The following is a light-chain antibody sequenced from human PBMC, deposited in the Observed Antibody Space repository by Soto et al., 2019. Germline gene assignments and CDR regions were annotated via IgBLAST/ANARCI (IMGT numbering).Light chain of an antibody. CDR2: SND. CDR3: QSYDSSLGSVV. V-gene: IGLV1-47*02. J-gene: IGLJ2*01. Sequence: QSVVTQPPSVSGTPGQRVTIFCSGRRSNIGSNLVYWYQQLPGTAPKLLIFSNDQRPSGVPARFSAPKFGTSASLAITGLQAEDEAIYYCQSYDSSLGSVVFGGGTKLTVL. CDR1: RSNIGSNL.